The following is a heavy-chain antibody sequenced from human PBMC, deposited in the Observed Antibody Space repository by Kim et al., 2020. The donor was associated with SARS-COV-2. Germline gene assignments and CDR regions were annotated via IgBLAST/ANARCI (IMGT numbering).Heavy chain of an antibody. V-gene: IGHV4-39*01. J-gene: IGHJ3*02. CDR1: GGSISSSSYY. D-gene: IGHD3-3*01. CDR3: ARRLIRITIFGVVYDAFDI. CDR2: IYYSGST. Sequence: SETLSLTCTVSGGSISSSSYYWGWIRQPPGKGLEWIVSIYYSGSTYYNWSLKSRVTIFVDTSKNQFSLKLSSVTAADTAVYYCARRLIRITIFGVVYDAFDIWGQGTMVTVSS.